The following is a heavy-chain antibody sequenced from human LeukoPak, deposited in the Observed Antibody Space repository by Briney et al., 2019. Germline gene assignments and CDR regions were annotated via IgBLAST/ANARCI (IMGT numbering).Heavy chain of an antibody. D-gene: IGHD3-16*02. Sequence: PSQTLSLTCTVSGGSISSGGYYWSWIRQHPGKGLEWIGYIYYSGSTYYNPSLKSRVTISVDTSENQFSLKLSSVTAADTAVYYCARGRDYDYVWGSYRYTYYFDYWGQGTLVTVSS. J-gene: IGHJ4*02. CDR3: ARGRDYDYVWGSYRYTYYFDY. CDR1: GGSISSGGYY. V-gene: IGHV4-31*03. CDR2: IYYSGST.